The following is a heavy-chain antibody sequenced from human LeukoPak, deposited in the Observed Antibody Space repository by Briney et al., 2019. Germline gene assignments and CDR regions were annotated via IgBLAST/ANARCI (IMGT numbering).Heavy chain of an antibody. CDR3: AKELKDGYNRY. Sequence: GGSLRLSCAASGFTFSPFWMHWVRQAPGKGLEWVSAISGSGGSTYYADSVKGRFTISRDNSKNTLYLQMNSLRAEDTAVYYCAKELKDGYNRYWGQGTLITVSS. V-gene: IGHV3-23*01. J-gene: IGHJ4*02. CDR1: GFTFSPFW. D-gene: IGHD5-24*01. CDR2: ISGSGGST.